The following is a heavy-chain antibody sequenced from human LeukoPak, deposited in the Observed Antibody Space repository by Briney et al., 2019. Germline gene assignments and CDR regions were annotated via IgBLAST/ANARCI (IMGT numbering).Heavy chain of an antibody. D-gene: IGHD6-6*01. Sequence: PGGSLRLSCAASGFTFSDYYMSWIRQAPGKGLEWVSYISSSGSTIYYTDSVKGRFTISRDNARSSLFLQMNSLRAEDTAVYYCASGRYSSSYWGQGTLVTVSS. J-gene: IGHJ4*02. V-gene: IGHV3-11*04. CDR3: ASGRYSSSY. CDR2: ISSSGSTI. CDR1: GFTFSDYY.